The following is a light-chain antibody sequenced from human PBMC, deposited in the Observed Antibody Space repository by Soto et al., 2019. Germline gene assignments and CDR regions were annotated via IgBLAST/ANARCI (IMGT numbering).Light chain of an antibody. CDR1: QGIGSD. Sequence: QLTQSPSSLSASVGDRVTITCRASQGIGSDLAWYQQKPGRAPKLLIFGASTLQSGVPSRLSGSGSGTDFTLTVSSLQHEDFATYFCQKLNAYPPWTFGQGTKVEIK. CDR2: GAS. J-gene: IGKJ1*01. CDR3: QKLNAYPPWT. V-gene: IGKV1-9*01.